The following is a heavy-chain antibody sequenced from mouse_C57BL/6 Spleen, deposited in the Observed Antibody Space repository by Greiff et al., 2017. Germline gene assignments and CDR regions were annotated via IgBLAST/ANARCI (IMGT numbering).Heavy chain of an antibody. CDR2: IDPSDSYT. D-gene: IGHD1-1*01. CDR1: GYTFTSYW. Sequence: QVQLQQPGAELVMPGASVKLSCKASGYTFTSYWMHWVKQRPGQGLEWIGEIDPSDSYTNYNQKFKGKSTLTVDKSSSTAYMQLSSLTSEDSAVYYCARDYGSSSLAYWGQGTLVTVS. J-gene: IGHJ3*01. CDR3: ARDYGSSSLAY. V-gene: IGHV1-69*01.